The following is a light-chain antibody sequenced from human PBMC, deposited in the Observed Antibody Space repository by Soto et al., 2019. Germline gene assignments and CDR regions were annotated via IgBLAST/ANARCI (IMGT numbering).Light chain of an antibody. CDR1: QSISND. CDR2: AAS. CDR3: HQSYSTPPYT. V-gene: IGKV1-39*01. Sequence: DIQMTQSPSSLSASVGDRVTITCRASQSISNDLYWYQQKPGKAPKLLIYAASSLQGGVPSRFSGSGSGTDFTLTISSLQPEDFATYYCHQSYSTPPYTFGQGTKVDIK. J-gene: IGKJ2*01.